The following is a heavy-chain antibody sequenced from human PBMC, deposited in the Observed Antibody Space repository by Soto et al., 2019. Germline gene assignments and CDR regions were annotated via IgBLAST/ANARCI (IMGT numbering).Heavy chain of an antibody. J-gene: IGHJ6*02. CDR1: GGTFSSYA. Sequence: SVKVSCKASGGTFSSYAISWVRQAPGQGLEWMGGIIPIFGTANYAQKFQGRVTITADESTSTAYMELSSLRSEDTAVYYCARGAGSYTTQGLDVWGQGTTVTVSS. D-gene: IGHD4-4*01. V-gene: IGHV1-69*13. CDR2: IIPIFGTA. CDR3: ARGAGSYTTQGLDV.